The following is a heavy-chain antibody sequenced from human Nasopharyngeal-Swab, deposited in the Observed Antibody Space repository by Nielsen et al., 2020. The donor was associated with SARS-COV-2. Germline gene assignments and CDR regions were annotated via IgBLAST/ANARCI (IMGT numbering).Heavy chain of an antibody. CDR3: ARTPGIAVAGTRFDFDY. J-gene: IGHJ4*02. CDR2: IYYSGST. Sequence: SETLSLTCTVSGGSISSYYWSWIPQPPGKGLEWIGYIYYSGSTNYNPSLKSRVTISVDTSKNQFSLKLSSVTAADTAVYYCARTPGIAVAGTRFDFDYWGQGTLVTVSS. CDR1: GGSISSYY. V-gene: IGHV4-59*01. D-gene: IGHD6-19*01.